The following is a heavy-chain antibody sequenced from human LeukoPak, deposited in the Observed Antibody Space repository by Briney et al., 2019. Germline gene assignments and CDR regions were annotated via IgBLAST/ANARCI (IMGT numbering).Heavy chain of an antibody. V-gene: IGHV1-46*01. CDR1: GYTFTSYY. D-gene: IGHD2-15*01. Sequence: GASVKVSCKASGYTFTSYYMHWVRQAPGQGLEWMGIINPSGGSTSYAQKFQGRVTMTRDTSTSTVYMELSSLRSEDTAVYYCARMGHCSGGSCVQPSRSLDPWGQRTLVTVSS. CDR3: ARMGHCSGGSCVQPSRSLDP. CDR2: INPSGGST. J-gene: IGHJ5*02.